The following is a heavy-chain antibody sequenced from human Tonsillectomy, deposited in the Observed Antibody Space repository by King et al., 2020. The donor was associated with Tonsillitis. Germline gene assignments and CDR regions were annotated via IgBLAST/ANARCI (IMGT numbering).Heavy chain of an antibody. J-gene: IGHJ4*02. V-gene: IGHV3-49*03. CDR2: IRIKLYGGTT. CDR1: GFNFGDYS. D-gene: IGHD3-10*01. Sequence: VQLVESGGGLVQPGRSLRLSCTASGFNFGDYSVSWFRQAPWKGLEWVGFIRIKLYGGTTEYAASVKGRFTISRDDSKSIAYLQMNSLKTDDTAVYYCTRVYGPGNYYPPHYWGQGTLVTVSS. CDR3: TRVYGPGNYYPPHY.